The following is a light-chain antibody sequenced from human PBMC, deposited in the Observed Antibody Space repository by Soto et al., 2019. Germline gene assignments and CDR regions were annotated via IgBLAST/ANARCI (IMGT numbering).Light chain of an antibody. J-gene: IGKJ4*01. Sequence: EIVLTQSPATLSVSPGERVTLSCRASQSVSTSYLAWYQQRPGQAPRLLIYGASYRATGVPDRFSGSGSGTDFTLTISRLEPEDFAVYYCQQYGTSLLTFGGGTKVDIK. CDR3: QQYGTSLLT. V-gene: IGKV3-20*01. CDR1: QSVSTSY. CDR2: GAS.